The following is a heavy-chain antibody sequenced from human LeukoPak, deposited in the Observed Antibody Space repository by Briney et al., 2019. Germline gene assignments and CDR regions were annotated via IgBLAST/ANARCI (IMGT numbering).Heavy chain of an antibody. J-gene: IGHJ5*02. V-gene: IGHV3-15*05. CDR1: GFTFSNAW. Sequence: GGSLRLSCAASGFTFSNAWMSWVRQAPGKGLEWVGRIKSKTDGGTTDYAAPVKGRFTISRDNAKNTLYLQMNSLRAEDTAVYYCARSYSSSSEGDWFDPWGQGTLVTVSS. D-gene: IGHD6-6*01. CDR2: IKSKTDGGTT. CDR3: ARSYSSSSEGDWFDP.